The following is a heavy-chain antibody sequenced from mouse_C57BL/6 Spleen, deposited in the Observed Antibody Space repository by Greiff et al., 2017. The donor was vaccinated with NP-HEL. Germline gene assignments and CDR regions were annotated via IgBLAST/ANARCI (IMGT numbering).Heavy chain of an antibody. CDR3: AREEGGSASFDY. Sequence: VQLVESGEGLVKPGGSLKLSCAASGFTFSSYAMSWVRQTPEKRLEWVAYISSGGDYIYYADTLKGPLPIHRDNARNALYLQMSSVKSEDTAMYYCAREEGGSASFDYWGQGTTLTVSS. CDR1: GFTFSSYA. D-gene: IGHD1-1*02. V-gene: IGHV5S21*01. J-gene: IGHJ2*01. CDR2: ISSGGDYI.